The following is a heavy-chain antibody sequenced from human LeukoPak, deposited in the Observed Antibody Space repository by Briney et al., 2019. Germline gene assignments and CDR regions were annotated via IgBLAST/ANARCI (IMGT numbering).Heavy chain of an antibody. CDR2: ISSSSSYI. V-gene: IGHV3-21*01. D-gene: IGHD1-26*01. Sequence: GGSLRLSCAASGFTFSSYSMTWVRQAPGKGLEWVSSISSSSSYIYYADSVKGRFTISRDNAKNSLYLQMNSLRAEDTAVYYCARTYSGSDWGAFDIWGQGTMVTVSS. J-gene: IGHJ3*02. CDR3: ARTYSGSDWGAFDI. CDR1: GFTFSSYS.